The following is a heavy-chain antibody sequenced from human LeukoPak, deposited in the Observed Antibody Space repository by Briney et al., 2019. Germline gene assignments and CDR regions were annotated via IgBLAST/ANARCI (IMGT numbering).Heavy chain of an antibody. CDR2: MNSDGSTT. Sequence: HAGGSLRLSCAASGFSFSSYWMHWVRQAPGKGLVWVSRMNSDGSTTNYADSVKSRFTISRDNAKNTLYLQMNSLRAEDTAVYYCVRAAFYSSNWYSSAWGQGTLVTVSS. V-gene: IGHV3-74*01. CDR3: VRAAFYSSNWYSSA. J-gene: IGHJ5*02. CDR1: GFSFSSYW. D-gene: IGHD6-13*01.